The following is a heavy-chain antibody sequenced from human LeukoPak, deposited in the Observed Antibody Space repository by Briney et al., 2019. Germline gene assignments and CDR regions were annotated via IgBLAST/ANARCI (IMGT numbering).Heavy chain of an antibody. CDR3: ARDPRFTTHAFDI. V-gene: IGHV4-30-4*08. CDR2: IYYSGST. CDR1: GGSISSSSYY. Sequence: SETLSLTCTVSGGSISSSSYYWGWIRQPPGKGLEWIGYIYYSGSTYYNPSLKSRVTISVDTSKNQFSLKLSSVTAADTAVYYCARDPRFTTHAFDIWGQGTMVTVSS. D-gene: IGHD1-14*01. J-gene: IGHJ3*02.